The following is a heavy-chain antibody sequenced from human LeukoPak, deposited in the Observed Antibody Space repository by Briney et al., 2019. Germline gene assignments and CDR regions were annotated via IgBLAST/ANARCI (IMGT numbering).Heavy chain of an antibody. CDR1: GFTVSSNY. V-gene: IGHV3-66*01. CDR2: IYRGGNT. D-gene: IGHD2-21*02. J-gene: IGHJ4*02. Sequence: HTGGSLRLSCAASGFTVSSNYMSWVRQAPGKGLEWVSVIYRGGNTYSADSVKGRFTISRDNSKNTLYLQMNRLRAEDTAVYYCAREGDHNYYFDYWGQGTLVTVSS. CDR3: AREGDHNYYFDY.